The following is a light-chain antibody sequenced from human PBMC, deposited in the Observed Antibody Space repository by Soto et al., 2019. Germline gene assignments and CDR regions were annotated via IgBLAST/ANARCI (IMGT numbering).Light chain of an antibody. J-gene: IGKJ3*01. Sequence: DIVMTQSPDSLAVSLGERATINCKSSQSVLYSPNNKNYLAWYQQKAGQPPKLLIYWTSTRESGVPDRFSGSGSGTDFTLTISSLQAEDVAVYHCQQYYSTPFTFGPGTKVDIK. CDR3: QQYYSTPFT. V-gene: IGKV4-1*01. CDR1: QSVLYSPNNKNY. CDR2: WTS.